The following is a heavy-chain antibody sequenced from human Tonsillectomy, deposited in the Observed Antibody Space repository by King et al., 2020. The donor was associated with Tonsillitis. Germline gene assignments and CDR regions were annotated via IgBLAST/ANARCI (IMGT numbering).Heavy chain of an antibody. CDR1: GFSFDDYA. Sequence: VQLVESGGGLVQPGRSLRLSCAASGFSFDDYAMHWVRQAPGKGLEWVSGINWNSDDIHYAASVKGRFTISRDNAKNSLYLQMNSLRAEDTALYYCAKAPRILWFGELDYCGQGTLVTVSS. CDR2: INWNSDDI. D-gene: IGHD3-10*01. J-gene: IGHJ4*02. CDR3: AKAPRILWFGELDY. V-gene: IGHV3-9*01.